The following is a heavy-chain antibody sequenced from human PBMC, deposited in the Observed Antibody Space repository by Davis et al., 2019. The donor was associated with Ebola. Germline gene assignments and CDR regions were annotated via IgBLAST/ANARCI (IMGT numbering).Heavy chain of an antibody. J-gene: IGHJ6*02. CDR1: GGSIISSSSY. V-gene: IGHV4-61*05. CDR2: VYYSGTT. D-gene: IGHD4-11*01. CDR3: ARSNYQYYYYGMDV. Sequence: MPSETLSLTCTVSGGSIISSSSYWGWIRQPPGKGLEWIGCVYYSGTTNYNPSLKSRVTISVGTSRKQFSLNLSSVTAADTAVYYCARSNYQYYYYGMDVWGQGTTVTVSS.